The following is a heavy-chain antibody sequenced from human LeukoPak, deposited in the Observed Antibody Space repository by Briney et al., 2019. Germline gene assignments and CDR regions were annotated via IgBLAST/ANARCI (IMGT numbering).Heavy chain of an antibody. CDR1: GGSISSSSYY. CDR2: IYYSGST. J-gene: IGHJ3*02. CDR3: ARGYGDQDDAFDI. V-gene: IGHV4-39*07. D-gene: IGHD4-17*01. Sequence: SETLSLTCTVSGGSISSSSYYWGWIRQPPGKGLEWIGYIYYSGSTYYNPSLKSRVIISVDRSKNQFSLKLGSVTAADTAVYYCARGYGDQDDAFDIWGQGTMVTVSS.